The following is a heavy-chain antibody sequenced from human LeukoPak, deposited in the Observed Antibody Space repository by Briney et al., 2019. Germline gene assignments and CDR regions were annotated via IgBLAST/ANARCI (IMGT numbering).Heavy chain of an antibody. Sequence: GGSLRLSCAASGFTFSSYAMSWVRQAPGKGLEWVSAISGSGGSTYYADSVKGRFTISRDNSKNTLYLQMNSLRAEDTAVYYCAKDMDSSGYYYPNSIDYWGQGTLVTVSS. J-gene: IGHJ4*02. V-gene: IGHV3-23*01. CDR1: GFTFSSYA. CDR3: AKDMDSSGYYYPNSIDY. CDR2: ISGSGGST. D-gene: IGHD3-22*01.